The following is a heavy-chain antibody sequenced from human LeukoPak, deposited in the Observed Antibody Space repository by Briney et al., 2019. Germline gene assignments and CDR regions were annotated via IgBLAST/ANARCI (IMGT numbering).Heavy chain of an antibody. D-gene: IGHD4-17*01. Sequence: SVKVSCKASGGTFSSYAISWVRQAPGQGLEWMGGIIPIFGTANYAQKFQGRVTITADESTSTAYMELSSLRSEDTAVYCCERDPKPTVTTFNWFDPWGQGTPVTVSS. CDR2: IIPIFGTA. V-gene: IGHV1-69*01. CDR1: GGTFSSYA. CDR3: ERDPKPTVTTFNWFDP. J-gene: IGHJ5*02.